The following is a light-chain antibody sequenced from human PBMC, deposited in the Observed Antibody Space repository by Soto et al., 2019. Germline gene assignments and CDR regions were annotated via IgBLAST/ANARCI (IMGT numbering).Light chain of an antibody. Sequence: DIPMTQSPSSLSASVGDRVTITFRASQSITSYLKWYQQKPGKAPKLLIYAASSLQSGVPSRFSGSGSGPDFTLTISSLQPEDVATYYCQQSYSTPFPFGPGPKVDIK. CDR3: QQSYSTPFP. V-gene: IGKV1-39*01. CDR1: QSITSY. CDR2: AAS. J-gene: IGKJ3*01.